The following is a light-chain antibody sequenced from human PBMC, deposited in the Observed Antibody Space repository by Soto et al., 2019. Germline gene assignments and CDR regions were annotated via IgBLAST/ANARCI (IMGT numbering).Light chain of an antibody. CDR3: SSYTSSNSWV. CDR2: DVS. J-gene: IGLJ3*02. Sequence: QSVLTQPASVSGSPGQSITIPCTGTSSDVGGYDYVSWYQQRPGEAPKLMIYDVSDRPSGVSNRFSGSKSGNTASLTISGLQAEDEAHYYCSSYTSSNSWVFGGGTKLTVL. CDR1: SSDVGGYDY. V-gene: IGLV2-14*01.